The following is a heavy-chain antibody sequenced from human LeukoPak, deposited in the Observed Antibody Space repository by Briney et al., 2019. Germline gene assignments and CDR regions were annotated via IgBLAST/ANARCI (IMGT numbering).Heavy chain of an antibody. V-gene: IGHV4-59*12. CDR3: ARVYSNYVDAFDI. CDR2: IYYSGGT. CDR1: GGSISSYY. J-gene: IGHJ3*02. Sequence: SETLSLTCTVSGGSISSYYWSWIRQPPGKGLEWIGYIYYSGGTNYNPSLKSRVTMSVDTSKNQFSLKLSSVTAADTAVYYCARVYSNYVDAFDIWGQGTMVTVSS. D-gene: IGHD4-11*01.